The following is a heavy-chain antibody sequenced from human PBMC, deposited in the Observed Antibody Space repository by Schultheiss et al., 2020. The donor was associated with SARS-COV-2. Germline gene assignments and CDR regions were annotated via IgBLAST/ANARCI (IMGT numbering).Heavy chain of an antibody. CDR2: IKQDGSNK. V-gene: IGHV3-7*01. J-gene: IGHJ4*02. D-gene: IGHD6-19*01. Sequence: GGSLRLSCAASGFTFSSYAMSWVRQAPGKGLEWVANIKQDGSNKYYADSVKGRFTISRDNSKNTLYLQMNSLRAEDTAVYYCARETLSGWYSYWGQGSLVTVSS. CDR1: GFTFSSYA. CDR3: ARETLSGWYSY.